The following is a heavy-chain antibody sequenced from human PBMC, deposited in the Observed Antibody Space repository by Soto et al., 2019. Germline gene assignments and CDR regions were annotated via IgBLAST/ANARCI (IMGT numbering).Heavy chain of an antibody. D-gene: IGHD2-15*01. CDR2: IYYSGST. J-gene: IGHJ5*02. CDR1: GGSISSYY. V-gene: IGHV4-59*01. CDR3: ARAVGKYCSGGSCYSYCFDP. Sequence: PSETLSLTCTVSGGSISSYYWSWIRQPPGKGLEWIGYIYYSGSTNYNPSLKSRVTISVDTSKNQFSLKLSSVTAADTAVYYCARAVGKYCSGGSCYSYCFDPWGQGTLVTVSS.